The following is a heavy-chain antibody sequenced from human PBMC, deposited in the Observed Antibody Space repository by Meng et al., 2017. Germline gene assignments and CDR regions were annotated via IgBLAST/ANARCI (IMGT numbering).Heavy chain of an antibody. CDR3: ARDHGFLNWFDP. CDR1: GFTFRDYY. D-gene: IGHD2/OR15-2a*01. V-gene: IGHV3-11*04. CDR2: ISTTGSSI. Sequence: AQLVQSGGGLVKAGGALRLSCAASGFTFRDYYMTWIRQAPGKGLEWVSSISTTGSSIYYADSVKGRFSISRDNAENSLYLQINSLRVEDTAVYYCARDHGFLNWFDPWGQGTLVTVSS. J-gene: IGHJ5*02.